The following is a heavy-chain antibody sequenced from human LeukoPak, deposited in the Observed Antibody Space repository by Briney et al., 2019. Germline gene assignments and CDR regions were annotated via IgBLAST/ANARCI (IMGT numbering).Heavy chain of an antibody. CDR3: LRFGYCSGGSCSDAFDI. CDR1: GFTVSSNY. CDR2: IYSGGST. J-gene: IGHJ3*02. V-gene: IGHV3-53*01. Sequence: GGSLRLSCAASGFTVSSNYMSWVRRAPGKGLEWVSVIYSGGSTYYADSVKGRFTISRDNSKNTLYLQMNSLRAEDTAVYYCLRFGYCSGGSCSDAFDIWGQGTMVTVSS. D-gene: IGHD2-15*01.